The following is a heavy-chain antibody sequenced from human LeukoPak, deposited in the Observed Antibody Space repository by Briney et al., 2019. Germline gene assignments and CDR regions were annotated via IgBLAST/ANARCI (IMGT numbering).Heavy chain of an antibody. D-gene: IGHD3-22*01. CDR1: GGSISSSSYY. CDR3: ARDKDSSGYLVGDY. Sequence: TSETLSLTCTVSGGSISSSSYYWGWIRQPPGKGLEWIGSIYYSGSTYYNPSLKSRVTISVDTSKNQFSLKLSSVTAADTAVYYCARDKDSSGYLVGDYWGQGTLVTVSS. V-gene: IGHV4-39*07. J-gene: IGHJ4*02. CDR2: IYYSGST.